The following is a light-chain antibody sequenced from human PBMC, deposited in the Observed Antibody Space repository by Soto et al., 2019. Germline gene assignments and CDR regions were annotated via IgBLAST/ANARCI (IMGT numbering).Light chain of an antibody. Sequence: QSVLTQPPSASGTPGQRVTISCSGSSSNIGSNYVYWYQQLPGTAPKLLIYRNNQRPSGVPDRFSGSKSDTSASLAISGLRSEDEADYYCAAWDDILSGGMFGGGTQLTVL. CDR1: SSNIGSNY. J-gene: IGLJ7*01. V-gene: IGLV1-47*01. CDR3: AAWDDILSGGM. CDR2: RNN.